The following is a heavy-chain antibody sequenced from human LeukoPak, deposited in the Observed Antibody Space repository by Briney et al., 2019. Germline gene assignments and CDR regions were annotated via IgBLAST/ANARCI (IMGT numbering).Heavy chain of an antibody. CDR2: ISGSGGST. CDR3: ATTVTDGTFDY. CDR1: GFTFSSYA. Sequence: GGSLRLSCAASGFTFSSYAMSWVRQAPGKGLEWVSAISGSGGSTYYADSVKGRFTISRDSSKNTLYLQMNSLRAEDTAVYYCATTVTDGTFDYWGRGTLVTVSS. V-gene: IGHV3-23*01. J-gene: IGHJ4*02. D-gene: IGHD4-17*01.